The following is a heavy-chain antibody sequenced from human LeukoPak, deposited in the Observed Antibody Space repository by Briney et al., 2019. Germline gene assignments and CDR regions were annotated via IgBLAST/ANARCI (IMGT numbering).Heavy chain of an antibody. D-gene: IGHD3-22*01. CDR1: GGSVSSYY. V-gene: IGHV4-59*08. Sequence: SETLSLTCTVSGGSVSSYYWSWIRQPPGKGLEWIGYIYYSGSTNYNPSLKSRVTISVDTSKNQFSLKLSSVTAADTAVYYCARHYDSSGYWYYFDYWGQGTLVTVSS. J-gene: IGHJ4*02. CDR3: ARHYDSSGYWYYFDY. CDR2: IYYSGST.